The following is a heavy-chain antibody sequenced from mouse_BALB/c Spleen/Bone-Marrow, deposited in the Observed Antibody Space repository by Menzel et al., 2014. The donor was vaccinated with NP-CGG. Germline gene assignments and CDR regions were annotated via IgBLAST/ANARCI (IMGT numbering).Heavy chain of an antibody. D-gene: IGHD2-4*01. CDR2: IHYSGST. J-gene: IGHJ1*01. V-gene: IGHV3-1*02. CDR1: GYSITSGYS. CDR3: ARSTTMTFYWYFDV. Sequence: VQLQQSGPDLVKPSQSLSLTCTVTGYSITSGYSWHWIRQFPGNKLEWMGYIHYSGSTNYNPSLKSRISITRDTSKSQFFLQLNSVTTEDTATYYCARSTTMTFYWYFDVWGAGTTVTVSS.